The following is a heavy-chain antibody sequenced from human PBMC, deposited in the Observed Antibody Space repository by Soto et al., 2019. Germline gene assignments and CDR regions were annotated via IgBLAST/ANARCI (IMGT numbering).Heavy chain of an antibody. CDR2: ISSSSSYI. Sequence: GGSLRLSCAASGFTFSSYSMNWVRQAPGKGLEWVSSISSSSSYIYYADSVKGRFTISRDNAKNSLYLQMNSLRAEDTAVYYCARDFFYYDSSGYYYDYYYYGMDVWGQGTTVTVSS. CDR3: ARDFFYYDSSGYYYDYYYYGMDV. CDR1: GFTFSSYS. J-gene: IGHJ6*02. D-gene: IGHD3-22*01. V-gene: IGHV3-21*01.